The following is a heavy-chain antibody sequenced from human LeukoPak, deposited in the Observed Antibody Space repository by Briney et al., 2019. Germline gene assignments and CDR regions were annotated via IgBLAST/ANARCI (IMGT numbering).Heavy chain of an antibody. CDR3: ARRIVVVPAAMSWFDP. J-gene: IGHJ5*02. Sequence: PSETLSLTCAVYGGSFSGYYRSWIRQPPGKGLEWIGEINHSGSTNYNPSLKSRVTISVDTSKNQFSLKLSSVTAADTAVYYCARRIVVVPAAMSWFDPWGQGTLVTVSS. D-gene: IGHD2-2*01. CDR2: INHSGST. CDR1: GGSFSGYY. V-gene: IGHV4-34*01.